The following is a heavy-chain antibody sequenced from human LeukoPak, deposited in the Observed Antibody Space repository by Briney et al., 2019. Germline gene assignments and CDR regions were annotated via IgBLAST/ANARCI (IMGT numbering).Heavy chain of an antibody. CDR1: GYTFTVHY. CDR2: IKPDSGAT. D-gene: IGHD4/OR15-4a*01. CDR3: ARDHDYGPDY. V-gene: IGHV1-2*02. J-gene: IGHJ4*02. Sequence: ASVKVSCKASGYTFTVHYLHWLRQAPGQGLEWMGWIKPDSGATNFAQNFQGRVTMTSDTSINTAYMELSSLKSDDTAMYYCARDHDYGPDYWGQGTLVTVSA.